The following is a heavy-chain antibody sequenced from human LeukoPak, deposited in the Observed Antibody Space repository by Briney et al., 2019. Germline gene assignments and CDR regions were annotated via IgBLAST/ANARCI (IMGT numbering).Heavy chain of an antibody. Sequence: PGWSLRLSCAASGFTFTSYGMHWVRQAPGKGLEWVAVISYDGTYKYYAGSVKGRFTISRDDSKNTLYLQTNSLRAEDTAVYYCAKDRDSSWYSGCFDYWGQGTLVTVSS. V-gene: IGHV3-30*18. J-gene: IGHJ4*02. CDR1: GFTFTSYG. CDR2: ISYDGTYK. D-gene: IGHD6-13*01. CDR3: AKDRDSSWYSGCFDY.